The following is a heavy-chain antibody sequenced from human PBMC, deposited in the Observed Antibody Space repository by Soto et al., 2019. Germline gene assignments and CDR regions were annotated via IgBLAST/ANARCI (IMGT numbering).Heavy chain of an antibody. CDR2: IYYSGST. CDR3: ARDSYSSGWALDYYGMDV. CDR1: GGSISSYY. D-gene: IGHD6-19*01. Sequence: SETLSLTCTVSGGSISSYYWSWIRQPPGKGLEWIGYIYYSGSTNYNPSLKSRVTISVDTSKNQFSLKLSSVTAADTAVYYCARDSYSSGWALDYYGMDVWGQGTTVTVSS. J-gene: IGHJ6*02. V-gene: IGHV4-59*01.